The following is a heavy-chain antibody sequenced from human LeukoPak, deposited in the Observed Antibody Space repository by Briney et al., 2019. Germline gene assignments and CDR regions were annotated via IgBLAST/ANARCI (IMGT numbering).Heavy chain of an antibody. J-gene: IGHJ5*02. CDR2: IYYSGST. V-gene: IGHV4-31*03. Sequence: PSETLSLTCTVSGGSLSSGGYYWSWIRQHPGTGLEWIGYIYYSGSTYYNPSLKSRVTISVDTSKNQFSLKLSSVTAADTAVYYCARGPTFWSGPPWFDPWGQGTLVTVSS. CDR3: ARGPTFWSGPPWFDP. CDR1: GGSLSSGGYY. D-gene: IGHD3-3*01.